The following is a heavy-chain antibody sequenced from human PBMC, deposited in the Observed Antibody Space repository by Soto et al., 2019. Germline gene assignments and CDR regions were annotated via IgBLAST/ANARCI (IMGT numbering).Heavy chain of an antibody. J-gene: IGHJ4*02. D-gene: IGHD3-3*01. CDR3: AKDRSENDPYYDFWSGYLDY. CDR1: GGTFSSYA. Sequence: QVQLVQSGAEVKKPGSSVKVSCKASGGTFSSYAISWVRQAPGQGLEWMGGIIPIFGTANYAQKFQGRVTITADKSTSTAYMELSSLRSEDTAVYYCAKDRSENDPYYDFWSGYLDYWGQGTLVTVSS. V-gene: IGHV1-69*06. CDR2: IIPIFGTA.